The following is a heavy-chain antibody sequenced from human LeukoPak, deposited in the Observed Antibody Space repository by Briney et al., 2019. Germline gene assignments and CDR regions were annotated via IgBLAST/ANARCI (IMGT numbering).Heavy chain of an antibody. D-gene: IGHD4-17*01. CDR2: IIPILGIA. V-gene: IGHV1-69*04. CDR3: ARGYGDYVNAFDI. Sequence: ASVKVSCKASGGTFSSYAISWVRQAPGQGLEWMGRIIPILGIANYAQKFQGRVTITADKSTSTAYMELSSLRSEDTAVYYCARGYGDYVNAFDIWGQGTMVTVSS. J-gene: IGHJ3*02. CDR1: GGTFSSYA.